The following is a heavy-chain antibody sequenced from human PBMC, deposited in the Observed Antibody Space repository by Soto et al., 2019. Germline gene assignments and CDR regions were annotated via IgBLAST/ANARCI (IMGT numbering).Heavy chain of an antibody. V-gene: IGHV1-69*13. J-gene: IGHJ6*02. CDR3: AILYDFWSGYSFYYYGMEV. CDR2: IIPIFGTA. Sequence: ASVKGSFNGAGGTLISYAIIWVRQATGQGLEWMGGIIPIFGTANYAQKFQGRVTITADESTSTAYMELSSLRSEDTAVYYCAILYDFWSGYSFYYYGMEVWGQGTTVNVSS. D-gene: IGHD3-3*01. CDR1: GGTLISYA.